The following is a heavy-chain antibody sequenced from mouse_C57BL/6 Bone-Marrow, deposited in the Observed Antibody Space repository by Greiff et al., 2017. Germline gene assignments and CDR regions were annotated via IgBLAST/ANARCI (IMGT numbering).Heavy chain of an antibody. CDR1: GYTFTSYW. V-gene: IGHV1-50*01. Sequence: QVQLQQPGAELVKPGASVKLSCKASGYTFTSYWMHWVKQRPGQGLEWIGEIDPCGGYTNYNQKFKGKATLTVDTSSSTAYMQLSSLTSEDSAVYFWAREVYYVVACWGQGTLVTVSS. CDR3: AREVYYVVAC. J-gene: IGHJ3*01. D-gene: IGHD2-3*01. CDR2: IDPCGGYT.